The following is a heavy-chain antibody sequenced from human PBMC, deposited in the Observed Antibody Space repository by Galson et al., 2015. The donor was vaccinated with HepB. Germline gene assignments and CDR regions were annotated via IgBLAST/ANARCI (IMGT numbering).Heavy chain of an antibody. V-gene: IGHV3-23*01. D-gene: IGHD3-22*01. CDR1: GFTFSSYA. J-gene: IGHJ4*02. CDR2: ISNSGSST. CDR3: ARMSGYYAFDY. Sequence: SLRLSCAASGFTFSSYAVSWVRQAPGKGLEWVSVISNSGSSTYYADSVKGRFTISRDNSKNTLYLQMNSLRAEDTALYYCARMSGYYAFDYWGQGTLVTVSS.